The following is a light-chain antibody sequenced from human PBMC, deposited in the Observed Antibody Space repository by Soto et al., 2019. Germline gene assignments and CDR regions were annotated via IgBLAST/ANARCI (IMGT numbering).Light chain of an antibody. CDR1: QTVNSDY. CDR2: ATS. Sequence: EFVLTQSPGTLSLSPGETATLSCRASQTVNSDYLAWFQQRPGQAPRLLIFATSRRATDIPDRFSGSGSGTEFTLTISSLQSEDFAVYYCKQYHNWRPFTFGQGTRLEIK. CDR3: KQYHNWRPFT. V-gene: IGKV3-20*01. J-gene: IGKJ5*01.